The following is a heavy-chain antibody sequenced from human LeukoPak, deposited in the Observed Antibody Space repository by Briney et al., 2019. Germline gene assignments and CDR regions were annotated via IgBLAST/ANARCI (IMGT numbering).Heavy chain of an antibody. D-gene: IGHD3-10*01. CDR1: GGSISSSSYY. CDR2: IYYSGST. V-gene: IGHV4-39*07. CDR3: ARAYGSFDY. Sequence: SETLSLTCTVSGGSISSSSYYWGWNRQPPGKGLEWIGSIYYSGSTYYNPSLKSRVTISVDTSKNQFSLKLSSVTAADTAVYYCARAYGSFDYWGQGTLVTVSS. J-gene: IGHJ4*02.